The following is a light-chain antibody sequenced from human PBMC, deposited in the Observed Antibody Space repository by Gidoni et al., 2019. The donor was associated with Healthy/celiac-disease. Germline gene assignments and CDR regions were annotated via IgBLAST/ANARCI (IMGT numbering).Light chain of an antibody. J-gene: IGLJ3*02. CDR3: SSYTSSSTLGV. V-gene: IGLV2-14*01. Sequence: QSALTQPAPVSGSPGQSITISCTGTSRDVGGYNYVSWYQQHPGKAPKLMIYEVSNRPSGVSKRFSGSKSGNTASLTISGLQAEDEADYYCSSYTSSSTLGVFGGGTKLTVL. CDR2: EVS. CDR1: SRDVGGYNY.